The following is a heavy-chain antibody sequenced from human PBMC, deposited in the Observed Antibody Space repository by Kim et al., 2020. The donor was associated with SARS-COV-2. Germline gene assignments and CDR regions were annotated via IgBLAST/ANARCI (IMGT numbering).Heavy chain of an antibody. Sequence: GGSLRLSCAASGFTFSNAWMSWVRQAPGKGLEWVGHIKSKTDGGTTDYAAPVKGRFTISRDDSKNTLYLQMNSLKTEDTAVYYCTTEWLPSYYYYGMDVWGQGTTVTVSS. J-gene: IGHJ6*02. V-gene: IGHV3-15*01. CDR2: IKSKTDGGTT. CDR1: GFTFSNAW. D-gene: IGHD5-12*01. CDR3: TTEWLPSYYYYGMDV.